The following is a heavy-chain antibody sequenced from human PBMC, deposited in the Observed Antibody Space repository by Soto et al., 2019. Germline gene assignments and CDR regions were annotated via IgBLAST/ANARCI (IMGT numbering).Heavy chain of an antibody. J-gene: IGHJ5*02. D-gene: IGHD6-13*01. CDR3: AKHETSHGPRGYSSSWYGWFDP. CDR2: ASARNSNT. V-gene: IGHV3-23*01. CDR1: GFTFSSHV. Sequence: EVQLLESGGGLVQPGGSLRLSCAASGFTFSSHVMSWVRQAPGKGLEWVSAASARNSNTYYADSVKGRFTISRDNSKSTVYLQLDRLRVEDTAVYHCAKHETSHGPRGYSSSWYGWFDPWGQGTRVVVSS.